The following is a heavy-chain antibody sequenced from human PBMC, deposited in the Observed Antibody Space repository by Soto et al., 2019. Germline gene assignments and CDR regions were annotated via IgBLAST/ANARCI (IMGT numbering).Heavy chain of an antibody. CDR1: GFTFSSYS. V-gene: IGHV3-21*06. CDR2: ISSRSSYV. CDR3: AILLVWFGELLGPVDY. Sequence: GGSLRLSCAASGFTFSSYSMNWVRQAPGKGLEWVSSISSRSSYVHYADSVKGRFTISRDNAKSSLYLQMNSLRAEDTAVYYCAILLVWFGELLGPVDYWGQGTLVTVSS. D-gene: IGHD3-10*01. J-gene: IGHJ4*02.